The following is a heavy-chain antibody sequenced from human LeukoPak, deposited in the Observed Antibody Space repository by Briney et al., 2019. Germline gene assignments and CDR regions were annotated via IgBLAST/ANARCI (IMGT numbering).Heavy chain of an antibody. CDR1: GFTFSTYN. V-gene: IGHV3-48*01. CDR2: INADSSTI. J-gene: IGHJ4*02. CDR3: VRDNSRGQSLGVIY. D-gene: IGHD3-22*01. Sequence: GGSLRLSCAASGFTFSTYNMNWARQAPGKGLEWISYINADSSTIQYADSVRGRFTTSRDNAKNSLCLQMNSLRAEDTAVYYCVRDNSRGQSLGVIYWGQGSLVTVSS.